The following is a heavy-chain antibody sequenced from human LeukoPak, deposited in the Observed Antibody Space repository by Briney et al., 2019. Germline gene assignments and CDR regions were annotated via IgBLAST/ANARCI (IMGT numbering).Heavy chain of an antibody. CDR3: ASISGIAAAGTTPRFDP. CDR2: INHSGST. Sequence: SETLSLTCAVYGGSFSGYYWSWIRQPPGKGLEWIGEINHSGSTNYNPSLKSRVTISVDTSKNQFSLKQSSVTAADTAVYYCASISGIAAAGTTPRFDPWGQGTLVTVSS. CDR1: GGSFSGYY. D-gene: IGHD6-13*01. J-gene: IGHJ5*02. V-gene: IGHV4-34*01.